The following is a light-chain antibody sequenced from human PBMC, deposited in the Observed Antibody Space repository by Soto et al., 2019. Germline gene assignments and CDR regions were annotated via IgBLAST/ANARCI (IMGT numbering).Light chain of an antibody. Sequence: QSVLTQPPSASGAPGQTVTISCSGTTSNIGSHSVNWYRQLPGTAPKVVMFSNDERPSGDPDRFSGSKSGTSASLTITGLQSEDEADYYCTAWDTSLTGHLVFGGGTKLTVL. J-gene: IGLJ2*01. CDR3: TAWDTSLTGHLV. CDR2: SND. CDR1: TSNIGSHS. V-gene: IGLV1-44*01.